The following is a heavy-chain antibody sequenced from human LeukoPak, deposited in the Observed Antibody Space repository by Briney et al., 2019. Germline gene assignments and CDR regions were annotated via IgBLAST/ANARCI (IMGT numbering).Heavy chain of an antibody. V-gene: IGHV4-30-2*01. D-gene: IGHD3-10*01. CDR3: ARVYLFGETTPNWFDP. CDR1: GGSISSGGYS. CDR2: IYHSGST. Sequence: PSETLSLTCAVSGGSISSGGYSWSWIRQPPGKGLEWIGYIYHSGSTYYNPSLKSRVTISVDRSKNQFSLKLSSVTAADTAVYYCARVYLFGETTPNWFDPWGQGTLVTVSS. J-gene: IGHJ5*02.